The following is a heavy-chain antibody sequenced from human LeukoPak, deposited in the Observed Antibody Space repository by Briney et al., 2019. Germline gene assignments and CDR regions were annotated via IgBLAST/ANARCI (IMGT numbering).Heavy chain of an antibody. D-gene: IGHD3-10*01. CDR2: ISAYNGNT. J-gene: IGHJ6*02. CDR3: ARTHGSGPYYYYGMDV. V-gene: IGHV1-18*01. CDR1: GSTFTSYG. Sequence: ASVKVSYKASGSTFTSYGISWVRQAPGQGLEWMGWISAYNGNTNYAQKLQGRVTMTTDTSTSTAYMELRSLRSDDTAVYYCARTHGSGPYYYYGMDVWGQGTTVTVSS.